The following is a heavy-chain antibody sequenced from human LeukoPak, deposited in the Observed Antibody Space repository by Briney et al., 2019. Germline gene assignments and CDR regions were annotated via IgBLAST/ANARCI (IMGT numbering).Heavy chain of an antibody. D-gene: IGHD1-26*01. CDR2: TYYRSKWYS. CDR1: GDSVSSNSAG. Sequence: SQTLSLTCGISGDSVSSNSAGWHWIRQCPSRGLEWMGKTYYRSKWYSDYAVSVKTRISINPDTSKSQFSLQLNSVTPEDTAVYYCARSHSYSFDYWGQGTLVTVSS. CDR3: ARSHSYSFDY. V-gene: IGHV6-1*01. J-gene: IGHJ4*02.